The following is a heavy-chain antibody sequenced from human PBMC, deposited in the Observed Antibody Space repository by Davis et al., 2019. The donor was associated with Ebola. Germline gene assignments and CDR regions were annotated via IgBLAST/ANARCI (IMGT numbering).Heavy chain of an antibody. V-gene: IGHV1-18*04. J-gene: IGHJ3*02. Sequence: ASVKVSCKASGYTFTSYVISWVRQAPGQGLEWMGWISDYKGNTNYVQKFQGRVTMTTDTSTSTAYMELRSLRSDDTAVYYCARLPELLGAFDIWGQGTMVTVSS. CDR3: ARLPELLGAFDI. CDR2: ISDYKGNT. CDR1: GYTFTSYV. D-gene: IGHD2-15*01.